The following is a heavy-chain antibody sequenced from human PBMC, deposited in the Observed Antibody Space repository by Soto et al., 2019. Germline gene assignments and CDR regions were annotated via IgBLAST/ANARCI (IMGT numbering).Heavy chain of an antibody. J-gene: IGHJ3*02. CDR2: ISYDGSNK. Sequence: QVQLVESGGGVVQPGRSLRRSCAASGFTFSSYGMHWVRQAPGEGLEWVAVISYDGSNKYYADSVKGRFTISRDNSKSTLYLQMNSLSAEDTAVYYCAKDQGDGAGRIPDAFDIWGQGTMVTVAS. V-gene: IGHV3-30*18. CDR3: AKDQGDGAGRIPDAFDI. D-gene: IGHD1-26*01. CDR1: GFTFSSYG.